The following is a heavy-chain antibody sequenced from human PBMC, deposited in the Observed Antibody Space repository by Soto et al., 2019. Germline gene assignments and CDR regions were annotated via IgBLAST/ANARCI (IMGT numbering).Heavy chain of an antibody. V-gene: IGHV1-8*01. D-gene: IGHD1-26*01. CDR1: GYTFTSYD. J-gene: IGHJ3*02. Sequence: QVQLVQSGAEVKKPGASVKVSCKASGYTFTSYDINWVRQATGQGLEWMGWMNPNNDDTGYAQKFQGRVTMTRDTSITTAYMELSSLTSEDTAVYYCARGTHSATYGVDTFDIWGQGTMVTVSS. CDR3: ARGTHSATYGVDTFDI. CDR2: MNPNNDDT.